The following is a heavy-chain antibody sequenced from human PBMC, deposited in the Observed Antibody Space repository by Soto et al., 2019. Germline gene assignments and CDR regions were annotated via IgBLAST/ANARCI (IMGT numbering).Heavy chain of an antibody. D-gene: IGHD3-9*01. CDR2: MSFDGNDK. CDR3: ARDRYLDSYAFDY. V-gene: IGHV3-30-3*01. Sequence: QVQLVESGGGVVQPGRSLRLSCAASGFTFSSYAMHWVRQAPGKGLEWVAVMSFDGNDKHYADSVKGRFTISRDENENTLFLQMNSLRPEVTAVYYCARDRYLDSYAFDYWGQGSLVTVSS. CDR1: GFTFSSYA. J-gene: IGHJ4*02.